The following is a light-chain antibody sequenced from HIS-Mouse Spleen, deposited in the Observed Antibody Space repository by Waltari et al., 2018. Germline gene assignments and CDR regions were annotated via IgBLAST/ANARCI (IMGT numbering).Light chain of an antibody. V-gene: IGLV3-1*01. CDR3: QACDSSYSV. CDR2: QDS. Sequence: SYELTQPPSVSVSPGQTASITCSGDKLGDKYACWYQQKPGQSPVLVIYQDSKRPSGIPELFSGSNSGNTATLTISGTQAMDEADYYCQACDSSYSVFGGGTKLTVL. CDR1: KLGDKY. J-gene: IGLJ2*01.